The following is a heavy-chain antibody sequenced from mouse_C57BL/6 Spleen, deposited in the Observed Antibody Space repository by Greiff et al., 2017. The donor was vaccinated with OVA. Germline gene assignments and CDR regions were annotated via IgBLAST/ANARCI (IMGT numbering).Heavy chain of an antibody. D-gene: IGHD3-2*02. CDR2: VDPNCGGY. V-gene: IGHV1-72*01. Sequence: QVQLQQPGAELVKPGASVKLSCKASGYTFTSYWMHWVKQRPGRALEWIGRVDPNCGGYKYNEKFKSKATLTVDKPASTAYMQRSSLTSEDAAVYYCARWRTAQAPFAYWGQGTLVTVSA. CDR3: ARWRTAQAPFAY. CDR1: GYTFTSYW. J-gene: IGHJ3*01.